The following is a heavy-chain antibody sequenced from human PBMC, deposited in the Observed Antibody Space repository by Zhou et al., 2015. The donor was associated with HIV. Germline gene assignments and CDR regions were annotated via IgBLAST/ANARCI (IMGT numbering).Heavy chain of an antibody. CDR1: GDTFNNFG. J-gene: IGHJ5*02. Sequence: QVQLVQSGAEMKKPGSSVKVSCKASGDTFNNFGISWVRQAPGQGLEWMGGIIPIFGTANYAQKFQGRVTITADKSTSTAYMELSSLRSEDTAVYYCARDEYSSSTYNWFDPWGQGTLVTVSS. V-gene: IGHV1-69*06. D-gene: IGHD6-13*01. CDR2: IIPIFGTA. CDR3: ARDEYSSSTYNWFDP.